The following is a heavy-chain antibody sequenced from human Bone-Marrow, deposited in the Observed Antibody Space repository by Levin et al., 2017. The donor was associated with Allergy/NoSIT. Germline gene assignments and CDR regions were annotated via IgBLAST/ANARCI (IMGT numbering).Heavy chain of an antibody. CDR2: ISGSSSLI. V-gene: IGHV3-48*02. CDR1: GFTFNNYG. J-gene: IGHJ3*02. Sequence: GGSLRLSCAASGFTFNNYGMNWVRQAPGKGLEWISYISGSSSLIYYADSVRGRFTVSRDTGRTSLFLQMNSLRDDDTAVYYCARDRDDYGDPDGAFDIWGHGTMVTVSS. D-gene: IGHD4-17*01. CDR3: ARDRDDYGDPDGAFDI.